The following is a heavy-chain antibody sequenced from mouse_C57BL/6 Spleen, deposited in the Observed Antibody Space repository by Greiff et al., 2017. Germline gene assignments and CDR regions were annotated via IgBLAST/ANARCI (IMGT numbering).Heavy chain of an antibody. CDR1: GFTFIDYG. CDR3: ATTVDWYFDV. D-gene: IGHD1-1*01. CDR2: ISSGSSTI. J-gene: IGHJ1*03. V-gene: IGHV5-17*01. Sequence: EVQGVESGGGLGNPGGSLKLPCAPSGFTFIDYGMHWVRQAPEKGLEWVAYISSGSSTIDYADTVKGRFTISRDNAKNTLFLQMTSLRSEDTAMYYCATTVDWYFDVWGTGTTVTVSS.